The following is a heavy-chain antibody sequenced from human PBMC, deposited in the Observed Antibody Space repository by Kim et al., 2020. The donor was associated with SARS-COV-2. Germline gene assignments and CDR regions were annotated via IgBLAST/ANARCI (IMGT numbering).Heavy chain of an antibody. D-gene: IGHD3-9*01. CDR1: GFSFGYYD. CDR3: ARSRPHYDILTGRYYHYGMDV. CDR2: IGTAGDA. V-gene: IGHV3-13*01. J-gene: IGHJ6*02. Sequence: GGSMRLSCAASGFSFGYYDFHWGRQGTGKGLEWVSSIGTAGDAYYPGSLRGRFTASRENARKSLFLQMDRLSVGDTAVYYCARSRPHYDILTGRYYHYGMDVWGPGTKVTVAS.